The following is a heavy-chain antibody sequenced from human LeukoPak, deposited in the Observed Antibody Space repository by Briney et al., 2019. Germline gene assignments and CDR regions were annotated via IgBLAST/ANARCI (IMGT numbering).Heavy chain of an antibody. CDR2: IRSKANNYAT. D-gene: IGHD6-13*01. J-gene: IGHJ5*02. CDR1: GFAFSGSA. CDR3: ARAKITAADIDRPFDP. V-gene: IGHV3-73*01. Sequence: PGGSLRLSCAASGFAFSGSAIHWVRQASGKGLEWVGRIRSKANNYATAYAASLQGRFTVSRDDSKNTAYLQMNILNSEDTAVYYCARAKITAADIDRPFDPWGQGTLVTVSS.